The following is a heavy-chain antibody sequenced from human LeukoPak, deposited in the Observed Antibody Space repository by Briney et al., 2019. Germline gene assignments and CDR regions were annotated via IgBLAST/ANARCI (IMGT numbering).Heavy chain of an antibody. Sequence: SETLSLTCTVSGDSISTYYWSWIRQPPGKGLEWIGQIDHRGSTNYDPSLKSRVTISIDTSKNQFSLTLTSVTAADTAVYYCARLFGGVIVWGQGTLVTVSS. CDR1: GDSISTYY. CDR2: IDHRGST. J-gene: IGHJ4*02. CDR3: ARLFGGVIV. D-gene: IGHD3-16*02. V-gene: IGHV4-34*01.